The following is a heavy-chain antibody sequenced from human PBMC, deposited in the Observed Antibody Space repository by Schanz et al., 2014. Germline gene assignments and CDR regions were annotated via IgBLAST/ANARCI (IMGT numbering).Heavy chain of an antibody. CDR3: AKVVASGPTTGPFDP. D-gene: IGHD1-26*01. J-gene: IGHJ5*02. CDR1: GLSVSSNY. V-gene: IGHV3-21*01. Sequence: EVQLVESGGGLVQPGGSLRLSCAASGLSVSSNYMGWVRQAPGKGLEWVSSIFSSSTYIYYAGSVKGRFTISRDNSRNTLYLQMDSLRDEDTALYYCAKVVASGPTTGPFDPWGQGTLVTVSS. CDR2: IFSSSTYI.